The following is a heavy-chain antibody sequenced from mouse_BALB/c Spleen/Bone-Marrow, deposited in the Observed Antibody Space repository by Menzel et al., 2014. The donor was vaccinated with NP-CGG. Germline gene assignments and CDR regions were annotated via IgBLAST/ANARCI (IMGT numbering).Heavy chain of an antibody. V-gene: IGHV1-14*01. CDR1: GYTFTSYV. CDR3: ARRNYAMDD. J-gene: IGHJ4*01. CDR2: INTYNDGT. Sequence: LEESGPALVKPGASVTMSCKATGYTFTSYVMHWVKQKPGQGLARIGSINTYNDGTKYNEKFKGKATLTSDKSSSTAYMELSSLTSDDAEVYYCARRNYAMDDWGQGTSVTVSS.